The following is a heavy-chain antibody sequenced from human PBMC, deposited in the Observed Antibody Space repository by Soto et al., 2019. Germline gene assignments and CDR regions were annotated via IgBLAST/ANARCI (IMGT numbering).Heavy chain of an antibody. V-gene: IGHV3-30-3*01. D-gene: IGHD2-21*02. CDR1: GCTFISYA. CDR2: ISYDGSNK. Sequence: PGGSXRLSCASSGCTFISYAIHWVRQAPGKGLEWVAVISYDGSNKYYADSVKGRFTISRDNSKNTLYLQMNSLRAEDTAVYYCARDGHRDSIEYRGQRTLVTVYS. J-gene: IGHJ4*02. CDR3: ARDGHRDSIEY.